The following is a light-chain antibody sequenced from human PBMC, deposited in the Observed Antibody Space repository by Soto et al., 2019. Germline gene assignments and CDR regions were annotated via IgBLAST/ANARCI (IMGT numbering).Light chain of an antibody. CDR2: AAS. J-gene: IGKJ5*01. CDR3: QQSYSIPIT. Sequence: DIQMTQSPSSLSASVGDRVTITCRASQSIRSYLNWYQQKPGKAPKLLIYAASSLQSGVPSRFSGSGSGADFTLTISSLRPEDFATYFCQQSYSIPITFGQGTRLEIK. CDR1: QSIRSY. V-gene: IGKV1-39*01.